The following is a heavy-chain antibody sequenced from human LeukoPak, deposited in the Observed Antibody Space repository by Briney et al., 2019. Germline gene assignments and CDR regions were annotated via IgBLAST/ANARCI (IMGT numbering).Heavy chain of an antibody. J-gene: IGHJ4*02. V-gene: IGHV1-18*01. CDR2: ISAYNGNT. CDR1: GYTFTSYG. D-gene: IGHD3-10*01. CDR3: ARGPYGSGSYYKFDY. Sequence: GASVKVSCKASGYTFTSYGISWVRQAPGQGLEWMGWISAYNGNTNYAQKLQGRVTMTTDTSTSTAYKELRSLRSDDTAVYYCARGPYGSGSYYKFDYWGQGTLVTVSS.